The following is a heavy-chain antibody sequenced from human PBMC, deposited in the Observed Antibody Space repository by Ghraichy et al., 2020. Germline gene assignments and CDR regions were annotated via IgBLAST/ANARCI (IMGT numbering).Heavy chain of an antibody. J-gene: IGHJ4*02. V-gene: IGHV4-34*01. CDR1: GGSFSGYY. Sequence: SETLSLTCAVYGGSFSGYYWSWIRQPPGKGLEWIGEINHSGSTNYNPSLKSRVTISVDTSKNQFSLKLSSVTAADTAVYYCARGYSSGKGGIVVVTEARPPFDYWGQGTLVTVSS. CDR3: ARGYSSGKGGIVVVTEARPPFDY. CDR2: INHSGST. D-gene: IGHD2-21*02.